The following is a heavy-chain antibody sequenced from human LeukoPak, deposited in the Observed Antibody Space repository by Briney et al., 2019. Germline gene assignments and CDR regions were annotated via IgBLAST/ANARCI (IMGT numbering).Heavy chain of an antibody. D-gene: IGHD4-17*01. V-gene: IGHV3-11*04. J-gene: IGHJ4*02. CDR3: ARTRITVTTRSWDY. CDR2: ISSSGSTI. Sequence: AGGSLRLSCAASGFTFSDYYMSWIRQAPGKGLEWVSYISSSGSTIYYADSVKGRFTISRDNAKNSLYLQMNSLRAEDTAVYYCARTRITVTTRSWDYWGQGTLVTVSS. CDR1: GFTFSDYY.